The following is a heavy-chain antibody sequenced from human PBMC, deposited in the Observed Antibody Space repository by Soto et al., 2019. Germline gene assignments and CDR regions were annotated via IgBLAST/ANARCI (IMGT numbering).Heavy chain of an antibody. CDR1: GFIFSSYA. D-gene: IGHD4-17*01. Sequence: GGSLRLSCEASGFIFSSYAMSWVRQAPGKGLEWVAVIWYDGSNKYYADSVKGRFTISRDNSKNTLYLQMNSLRAEDTAVYYCAREYGDYEDAFDIWGQGTMVTVSS. J-gene: IGHJ3*02. CDR3: AREYGDYEDAFDI. CDR2: IWYDGSNK. V-gene: IGHV3-33*08.